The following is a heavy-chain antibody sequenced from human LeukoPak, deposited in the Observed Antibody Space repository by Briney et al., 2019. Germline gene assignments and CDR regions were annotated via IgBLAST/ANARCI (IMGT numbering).Heavy chain of an antibody. CDR3: AKGLYDYVWGSYRHIDY. V-gene: IGHV3-23*01. J-gene: IGHJ4*02. CDR2: ISGSGGST. D-gene: IGHD3-16*02. Sequence: GGSLRLSCAASGFTFSSYAMSWVRQAPGKGLECVSAISGSGGSTYYADSVKGRFTISRDNSKNTLYLQMNSLRAEDTAVYYCAKGLYDYVWGSYRHIDYWGQGTLVTVSS. CDR1: GFTFSSYA.